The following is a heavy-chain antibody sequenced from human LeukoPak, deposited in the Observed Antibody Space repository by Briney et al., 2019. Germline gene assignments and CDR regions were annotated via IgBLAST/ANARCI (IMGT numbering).Heavy chain of an antibody. D-gene: IGHD3-3*01. V-gene: IGHV3-7*01. CDR2: INQGASEK. CDR3: ASDGGPFDH. J-gene: IGHJ4*02. CDR1: GLTSSGYW. Sequence: GGSLRLSCAASGLTSSGYWMSWVRQAPGKGLEWVANINQGASEKYYVDSVRGRFTISRDNAKKSVTLQMNSLRVDDTAVYYCASDGGPFDHWGQGTLVTVSS.